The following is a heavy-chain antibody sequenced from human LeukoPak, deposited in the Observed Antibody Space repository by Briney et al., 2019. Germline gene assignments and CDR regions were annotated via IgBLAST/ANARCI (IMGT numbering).Heavy chain of an antibody. V-gene: IGHV4-61*01. CDR2: IYYSESS. Sequence: SETLSLTCTVSGGSVSSGTYYWSWVRQPPGKELEWIGYIYYSESSNYNPSLKSRVTISVDTSKNQFSLKLSSVTAADTAVYYCARAGTLEGFDYWGQGTLVTVSS. CDR1: GGSVSSGTYY. D-gene: IGHD1-1*01. J-gene: IGHJ4*02. CDR3: ARAGTLEGFDY.